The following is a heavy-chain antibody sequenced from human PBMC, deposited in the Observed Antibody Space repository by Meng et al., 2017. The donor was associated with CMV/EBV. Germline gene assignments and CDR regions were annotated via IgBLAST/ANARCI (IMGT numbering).Heavy chain of an antibody. D-gene: IGHD2-2*01. CDR2: IYYSGST. J-gene: IGHJ4*02. V-gene: IGHV4-39*01. Sequence: GGTITSSSYYWGWIRQPPGKGLEWIGNIYYSGSTYYNPSLKSRVTISVDTSKNQFSLKLTSVTAADTAVYYCARVVPAAIFAERFDYWGQGTLVTVSS. CDR3: ARVVPAAIFAERFDY. CDR1: GGTITSSSYY.